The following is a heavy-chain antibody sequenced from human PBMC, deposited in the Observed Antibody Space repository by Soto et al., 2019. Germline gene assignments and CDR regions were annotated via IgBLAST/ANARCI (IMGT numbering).Heavy chain of an antibody. J-gene: IGHJ5*02. CDR3: ARSKYYYGSGSPSSGFDP. D-gene: IGHD3-10*01. V-gene: IGHV4-39*01. Sequence: QLQLQESGPGLVKPSETLSLTCTVSGGSISSSSYYWGWIRQPPGQGLEWIGSIYYSGSTYYNPSLKSRVTISVDTSKNPFSLKLSSVTAADTAVYYCARSKYYYGSGSPSSGFDPWGQGTLVTVSS. CDR2: IYYSGST. CDR1: GGSISSSSYY.